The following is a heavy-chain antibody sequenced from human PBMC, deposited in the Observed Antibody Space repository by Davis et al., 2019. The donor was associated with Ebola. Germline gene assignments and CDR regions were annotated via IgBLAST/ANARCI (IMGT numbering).Heavy chain of an antibody. CDR3: AKGWATVTTGWDY. Sequence: GESLKISCAASGFTFSSYAMSWVRQAPGKGLEWVSAISGSGGSTYYADSVKGRFTISRDNSKNTLYLQMNSLRAEDTAVYYCAKGWATVTTGWDYWGQGTLVTVSS. D-gene: IGHD4-17*01. V-gene: IGHV3-23*01. CDR2: ISGSGGST. J-gene: IGHJ4*02. CDR1: GFTFSSYA.